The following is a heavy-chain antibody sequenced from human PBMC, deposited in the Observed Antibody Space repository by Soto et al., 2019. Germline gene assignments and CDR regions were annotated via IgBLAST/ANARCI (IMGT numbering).Heavy chain of an antibody. CDR3: ASLVGIAVAQGGWFDP. D-gene: IGHD6-19*01. CDR1: GYSFTSYW. CDR2: IYPGDSDT. Sequence: PGESLKISCKGSGYSFTSYWIGWVRQMPGKGLEWMGIIYPGDSDTRYSPSFQGQVTISADKSISTAYLQWSSLKASDTAMYYCASLVGIAVAQGGWFDPWGQGTLVTVSS. J-gene: IGHJ5*02. V-gene: IGHV5-51*01.